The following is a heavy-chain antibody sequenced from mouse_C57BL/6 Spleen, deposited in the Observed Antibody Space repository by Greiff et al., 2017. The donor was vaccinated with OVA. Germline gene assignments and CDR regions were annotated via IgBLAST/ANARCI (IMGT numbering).Heavy chain of an antibody. V-gene: IGHV1-61*01. CDR1: GYTFTSYW. J-gene: IGHJ3*01. D-gene: IGHD1-1*01. CDR2: IYPSDSET. Sequence: VQLQQPGAELVRPGSSVKLSCKASGYTFTSYWMDWVKQRPGQGLEWIGNIYPSDSETHYNQKFKDKATLTVDKSSSTAYMQLSSLTSEDSAVYYCAGGNGSSWFAYWGQGTLVTVSA. CDR3: AGGNGSSWFAY.